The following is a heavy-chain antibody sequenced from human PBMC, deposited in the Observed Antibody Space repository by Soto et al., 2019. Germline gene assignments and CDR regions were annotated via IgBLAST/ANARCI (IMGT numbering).Heavy chain of an antibody. J-gene: IGHJ5*02. CDR2: ISGSGST. CDR1: GFTFSDYG. CDR3: AKDYLRWAQS. Sequence: GGSLRLSXAASGFTFSDYGMSWVRQAPGKGLEWVSAISGSGSTFYADSVKGRFTISRDNSKNTLYLQMNSLRVEDTAVYYCAKDYLRWAQSWGQGTLVTVSS. D-gene: IGHD1-26*01. V-gene: IGHV3-23*01.